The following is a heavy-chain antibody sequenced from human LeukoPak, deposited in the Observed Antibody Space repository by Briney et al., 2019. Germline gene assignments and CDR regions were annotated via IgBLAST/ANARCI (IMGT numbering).Heavy chain of an antibody. CDR1: GGTFSSYA. CDR3: ARAGPGGGYYYYYMDV. D-gene: IGHD3-10*01. V-gene: IGHV1-69*05. CDR2: SFPIFGTA. Sequence: ASVKVSCKASGGTFSSYAISWVRQAPGQGLEWMGGSFPIFGTANYAQKFQGRVTITTDESTSTAYMELSSPRSEDTAVHYCARAGPGGGYYYYYMDVWGKGTTVTVSS. J-gene: IGHJ6*03.